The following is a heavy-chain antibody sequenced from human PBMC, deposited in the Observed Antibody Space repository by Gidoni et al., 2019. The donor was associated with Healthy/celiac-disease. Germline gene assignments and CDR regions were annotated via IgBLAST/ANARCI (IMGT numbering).Heavy chain of an antibody. J-gene: IGHJ6*02. CDR1: GVTFSAPA. CDR2: IRSKANSYAT. D-gene: IGHD2-2*01. V-gene: IGHV3-73*02. Sequence: EVQLGESGGGLVQPGGPLKFPCTASGVTFSAPAMPWFRRAAGKGLEWVGRIRSKANSYATAYAASVKGRCTISRDDSKNTAYLQMNSLKTEDTAVYYCTRQFVVPAAKVNYYYYYGMDVWGQGTTVTVSS. CDR3: TRQFVVPAAKVNYYYYYGMDV.